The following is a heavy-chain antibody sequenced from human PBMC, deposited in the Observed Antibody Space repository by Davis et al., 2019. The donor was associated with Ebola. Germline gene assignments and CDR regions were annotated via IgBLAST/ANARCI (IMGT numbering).Heavy chain of an antibody. V-gene: IGHV1-46*01. CDR3: ARDKVVVVAATVIYYYGMDV. D-gene: IGHD2-15*01. J-gene: IGHJ6*02. CDR1: GYTFTSYY. Sequence: VSVKVSCKASGYTFTSYYMHWVRQAPGQGLEWMGIINPSGGSTSYAQKFQGRVTMTRDTSTSTVYMELSSLRSEDTAVYYCARDKVVVVAATVIYYYGMDVWGQGTTVTASS. CDR2: INPSGGST.